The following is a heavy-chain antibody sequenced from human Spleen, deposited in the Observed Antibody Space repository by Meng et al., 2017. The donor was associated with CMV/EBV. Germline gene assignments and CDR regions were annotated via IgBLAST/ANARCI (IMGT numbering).Heavy chain of an antibody. CDR3: ARGSGYFDWVPGV. D-gene: IGHD3-9*01. CDR2: IYPGDSDT. CDR1: GYSFISYW. Sequence: GESLKISCKGSGYSFISYWIGWVRQMPGKGLEWMGIIYPGDSDTRYSPSFQGQVTISADKSISTAYLQWGSLKASDTAMYYCARGSGYFDWVPGVWGQGTLVTVSS. J-gene: IGHJ4*02. V-gene: IGHV5-51*01.